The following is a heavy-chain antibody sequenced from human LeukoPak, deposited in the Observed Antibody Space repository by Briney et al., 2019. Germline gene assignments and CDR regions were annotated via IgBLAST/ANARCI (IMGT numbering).Heavy chain of an antibody. CDR2: ISAYNGNT. D-gene: IGHD4-17*01. Sequence: ASVKVSCKASGYTFSNYGISWVRQAPGQGLEWMGWISAYNGNTNYAQKLQGRVTMTTDTSTSTAYMELRSLRSDDTAVYYCTSGLSVLRSNNTPVDYWGQGTLVTVSS. J-gene: IGHJ4*02. V-gene: IGHV1-18*01. CDR1: GYTFSNYG. CDR3: TSGLSVLRSNNTPVDY.